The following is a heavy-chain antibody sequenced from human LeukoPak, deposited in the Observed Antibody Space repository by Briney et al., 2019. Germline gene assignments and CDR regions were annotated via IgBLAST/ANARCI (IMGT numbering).Heavy chain of an antibody. CDR2: ISSSGSTI. J-gene: IGHJ4*02. CDR3: ARDRAGGLVRLTDY. D-gene: IGHD2-8*01. Sequence: PGGSLRLSCAASGFTFGDYYMNWIRQAPGKGLELVSYISSSGSTIHYVDSVKGRFTISRDNAQNSLYLQMNSLRAEDTAVYFCARDRAGGLVRLTDYWGQGTLVTVSS. CDR1: GFTFGDYY. V-gene: IGHV3-11*01.